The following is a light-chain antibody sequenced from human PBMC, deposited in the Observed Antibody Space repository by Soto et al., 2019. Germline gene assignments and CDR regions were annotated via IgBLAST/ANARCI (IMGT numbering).Light chain of an antibody. CDR2: EVN. Sequence: QSVLTQPPSASGSPGPSVTISCTGTSSDVGGYDFVSWYQQHPGKAPKLMIYEVNKRPSGVPDRFSGSKSGNTASLTVSGLQAEDEADYYCSSYAGSNNYVFGTGTKLTVL. CDR1: SSDVGGYDF. CDR3: SSYAGSNNYV. J-gene: IGLJ1*01. V-gene: IGLV2-8*01.